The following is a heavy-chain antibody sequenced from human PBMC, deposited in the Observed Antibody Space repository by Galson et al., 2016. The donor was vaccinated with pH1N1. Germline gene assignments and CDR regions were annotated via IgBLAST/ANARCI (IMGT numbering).Heavy chain of an antibody. Sequence: LVKVSCKASGGTFSSYGISWVRQAPGQGLEWMGGIIPIVGMANYAQKFQGRVTMTADISTTTAYMELSSLRSEDTAVYYCATCYSSSWYHQYFQHWGQGSLVTVSS. D-gene: IGHD6-13*01. J-gene: IGHJ1*01. CDR1: GGTFSSYG. CDR2: IIPIVGMA. V-gene: IGHV1-69*10. CDR3: ATCYSSSWYHQYFQH.